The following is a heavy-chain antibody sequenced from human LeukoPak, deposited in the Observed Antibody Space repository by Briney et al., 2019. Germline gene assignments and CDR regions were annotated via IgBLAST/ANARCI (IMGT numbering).Heavy chain of an antibody. CDR3: ARGGPTTTYYYDSSGYYYDY. D-gene: IGHD3-22*01. Sequence: SETLSLTCAVYGGSFSGYYWSWIRQPPGKGLEWIGEINHSGSTNYNPSLKSRVTISVDTSRNQFSLKLSSVTAADTAVHYCARGGPTTTYYYDSSGYYYDYWGQGTLVTVSS. J-gene: IGHJ4*02. CDR1: GGSFSGYY. CDR2: INHSGST. V-gene: IGHV4-34*01.